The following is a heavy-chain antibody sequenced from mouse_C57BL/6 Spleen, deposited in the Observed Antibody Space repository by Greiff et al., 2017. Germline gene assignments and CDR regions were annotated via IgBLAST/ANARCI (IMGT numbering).Heavy chain of an antibody. J-gene: IGHJ4*01. CDR3: ARPGYGSSYGMDY. D-gene: IGHD1-1*01. CDR2: IYHRDGST. Sequence: QVQLQQSGPELVKPGASVKLSCKASGYTFTSYDINWVKQRPGQGLEWIGWIYHRDGSTKYHGKFTGKATLTVDTSSSTAYMELHSLTSEDSAVYFCARPGYGSSYGMDYWGQGTSVTVSS. V-gene: IGHV1-85*01. CDR1: GYTFTSYD.